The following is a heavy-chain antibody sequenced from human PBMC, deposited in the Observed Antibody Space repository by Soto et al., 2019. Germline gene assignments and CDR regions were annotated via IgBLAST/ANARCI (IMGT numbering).Heavy chain of an antibody. D-gene: IGHD5-12*01. V-gene: IGHV4-34*01. CDR2: INHSGST. J-gene: IGHJ4*02. CDR3: ARMGRYSGYDYRGD. CDR1: GGSFSGYY. Sequence: QVQLQQWGAGLLKPSETLSLTCAVYGGSFSGYYWSWIRQPPGKGLEWIGEINHSGSTNYNPSLKSRVPISVDTSKNQFPLKLSLGTAAETAVYYCARMGRYSGYDYRGDWGQGTLVTVSS.